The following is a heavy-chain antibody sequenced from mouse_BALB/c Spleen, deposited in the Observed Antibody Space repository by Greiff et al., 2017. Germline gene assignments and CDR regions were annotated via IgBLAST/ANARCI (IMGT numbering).Heavy chain of an antibody. J-gene: IGHJ2*01. CDR1: GYSFTSYW. V-gene: IGHV1-5*01. D-gene: IGHD1-1*01. CDR2: IYPGNSDT. CDR3: TRDYGSSSGGYFDY. Sequence: VQLKQSGTVLARPGASVKMSCKASGYSFTSYWMHWVKQRPGQGLEWIGAIYPGNSDTSYNQKFKGKAKLTAVTSASTAYMELSSLTNEDSAVYYCTRDYGSSSGGYFDYWGQGTTLTVSS.